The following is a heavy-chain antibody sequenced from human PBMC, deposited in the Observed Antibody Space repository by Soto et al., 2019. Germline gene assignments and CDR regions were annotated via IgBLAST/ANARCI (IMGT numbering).Heavy chain of an antibody. CDR3: ARDRLMATAGTARHYFGLDV. J-gene: IGHJ6*02. CDR2: IYYSGNT. D-gene: IGHD5-18*01. CDR1: GGSIRSGGYY. Sequence: QVQLQESGPGLVKPSQTLSLTCTVSGGSIRSGGYYWSWVRQNPRRGLEWIGNIYYSGNTYYNPSLKSRFTISVDTSKNQFSLNLSSVTAADTAVYYCARDRLMATAGTARHYFGLDVWGQGTTVTVSS. V-gene: IGHV4-31*03.